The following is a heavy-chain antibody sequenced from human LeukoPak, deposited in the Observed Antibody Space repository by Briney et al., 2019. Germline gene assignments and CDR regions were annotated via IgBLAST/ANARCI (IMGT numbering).Heavy chain of an antibody. J-gene: IGHJ5*02. CDR3: AREDYSNRWFVP. D-gene: IGHD4-11*01. V-gene: IGHV4-34*01. CDR2: INHSGST. CDR1: GGSFSGYY. Sequence: PSETLSLTCAVYGGSFSGYYWSWIRQPPGKGLEWIGEINHSGSTNYNPSLKSRVTISVDTSKNQFSLKLSSVTAADTAVYYCAREDYSNRWFVPWGQGTLVTVSS.